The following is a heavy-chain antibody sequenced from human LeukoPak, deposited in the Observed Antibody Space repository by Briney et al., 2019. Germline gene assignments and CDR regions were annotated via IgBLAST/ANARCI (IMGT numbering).Heavy chain of an antibody. CDR2: MNPNSGNT. CDR1: GYTFTSYD. CDR3: ARAGYGSDYYYYYMDV. Sequence: ASVKVSCKASGYTFTSYDINWVRQATGQGLEWMGWMNPNSGNTGYAQKFQGRVTITRNTSISTAYMELSSLRSEDTAVYYCARAGYGSDYYYYYMDVWGKGTTVTVSS. D-gene: IGHD3-10*01. V-gene: IGHV1-8*03. J-gene: IGHJ6*03.